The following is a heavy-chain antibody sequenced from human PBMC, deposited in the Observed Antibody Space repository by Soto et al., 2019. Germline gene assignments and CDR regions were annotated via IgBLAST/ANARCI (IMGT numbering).Heavy chain of an antibody. Sequence: ASVKVSCKASGGTFSSYAISWVRQAPGQGLEWMGGIIPIFGTANYAQKFQGRVTITADESTSTAYMELSSLRSEDTAVYYCARAPSFDYGEMYYFDYWGQGTLVTVSS. D-gene: IGHD4-17*01. CDR3: ARAPSFDYGEMYYFDY. CDR1: GGTFSSYA. J-gene: IGHJ4*02. V-gene: IGHV1-69*13. CDR2: IIPIFGTA.